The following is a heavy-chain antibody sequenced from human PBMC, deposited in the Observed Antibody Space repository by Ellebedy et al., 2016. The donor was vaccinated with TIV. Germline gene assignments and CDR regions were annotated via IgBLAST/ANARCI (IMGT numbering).Heavy chain of an antibody. CDR1: GFTLSSYW. D-gene: IGHD4-17*01. J-gene: IGHJ4*02. CDR3: ARDMSYGDYDY. V-gene: IGHV3-53*01. Sequence: PGGSLRLSCAASGFTLSSYWMSWVRQAPGKGLEWVSVIYSGGSTYYADSVKGRFTISRDNSKNTLYLQMNSLRAEDTAVYYCARDMSYGDYDYWGQGTLVTVSS. CDR2: IYSGGST.